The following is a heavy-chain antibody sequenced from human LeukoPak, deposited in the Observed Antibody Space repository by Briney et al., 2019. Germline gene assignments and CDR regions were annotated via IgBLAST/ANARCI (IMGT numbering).Heavy chain of an antibody. CDR1: GFTFDTYA. Sequence: GGSLRLSCAASGFTFDTYAMHWVRQAPGEGLEWMAIIWYDGSKIEYADSVKGRFTVSRDNSKNTLDMQMNSLRAEDTAVYYCARGYCTGNNCRPYYYYVMDVWGQGTTVTVSS. J-gene: IGHJ6*02. V-gene: IGHV3-33*01. D-gene: IGHD2-8*02. CDR3: ARGYCTGNNCRPYYYYVMDV. CDR2: IWYDGSKI.